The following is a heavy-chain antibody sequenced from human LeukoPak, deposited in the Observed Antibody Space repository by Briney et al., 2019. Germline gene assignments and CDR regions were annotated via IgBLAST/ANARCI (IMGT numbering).Heavy chain of an antibody. CDR3: AKGPQLNSGYHPDY. V-gene: IGHV3-23*01. CDR2: VTGSDDGT. D-gene: IGHD3-22*01. J-gene: IGHJ4*02. CDR1: GFTFSSAA. Sequence: GGSLRLSCAASGFTFSSAAMTWVRQAPGRGLEWVSTVTGSDDGTYYADSVKGRFTISRDYSRNMLHLQMNSLRVEDTAMYYCAKGPQLNSGYHPDYWGQGTLVTVSS.